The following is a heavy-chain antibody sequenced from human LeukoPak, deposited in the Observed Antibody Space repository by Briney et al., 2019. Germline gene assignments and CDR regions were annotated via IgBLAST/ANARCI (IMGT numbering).Heavy chain of an antibody. J-gene: IGHJ6*03. CDR1: GFTFSTYA. CDR2: ISYDGSNK. D-gene: IGHD6-19*01. CDR3: AGVALAGTYDYYYMDV. V-gene: IGHV3-30*04. Sequence: GGSLRLSCAASGFTFSTYAMHWVRQAPGKGLEWVAVISYDGSNKYYADSVKGRFTISRDNSKNTLYLQMNSLRPEDTAVYYCAGVALAGTYDYYYMDVWGKGTTVTVSS.